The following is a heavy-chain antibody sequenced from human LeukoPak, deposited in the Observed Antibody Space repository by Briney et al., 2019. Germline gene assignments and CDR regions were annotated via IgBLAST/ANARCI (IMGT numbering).Heavy chain of an antibody. CDR3: ARRWEPDY. V-gene: IGHV3-30-3*01. CDR2: ISYDGSNK. D-gene: IGHD1-26*01. CDR1: GFTFSSYA. J-gene: IGHJ4*02. Sequence: GGSLRLSCAASGFTFSSYAMHWVRQAPGKGLEWVAVISYDGSNKYYADSVKGRFTISRDNSKNTLYLQMNSLRAEDTAVYYCARRWEPDYWGQGTLVTVSS.